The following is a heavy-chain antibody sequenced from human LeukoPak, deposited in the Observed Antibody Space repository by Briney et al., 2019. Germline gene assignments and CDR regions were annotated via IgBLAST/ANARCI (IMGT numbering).Heavy chain of an antibody. J-gene: IGHJ4*02. CDR3: ARDLGAVKYDSSGYYPYYFDY. V-gene: IGHV3-21*01. Sequence: PGGSLRLSCAASGFTFSSYNMNWVRQAPGKGLEWVSSISSSSSYIYYADSVKGRFTISRDNAKNSLYLQMNSLRAEDTAVYYCARDLGAVKYDSSGYYPYYFDYWGQGTLVTVSS. CDR2: ISSSSSYI. D-gene: IGHD3-22*01. CDR1: GFTFSSYN.